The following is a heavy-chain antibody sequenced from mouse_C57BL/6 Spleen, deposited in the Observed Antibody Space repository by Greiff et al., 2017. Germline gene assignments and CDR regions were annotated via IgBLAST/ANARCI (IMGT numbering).Heavy chain of an antibody. D-gene: IGHD2-5*01. CDR3: AIEGYSNNWYFDV. CDR1: GYTFTSYW. Sequence: QVQLQQPGAELVKPGASVKLSCKASGYTFTSYWMHWVKQRPGQGLEWIGMIHPNSGSTNYNEKFKSKATLTVDKSSSTAYMQLSSLTAKDSAVYYCAIEGYSNNWYFDVWGTGTTVTVSS. CDR2: IHPNSGST. V-gene: IGHV1-64*01. J-gene: IGHJ1*03.